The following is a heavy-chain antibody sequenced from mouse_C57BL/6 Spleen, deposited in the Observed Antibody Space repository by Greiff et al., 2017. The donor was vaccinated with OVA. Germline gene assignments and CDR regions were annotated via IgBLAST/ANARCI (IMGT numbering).Heavy chain of an antibody. CDR3: ARALTGPYYFDY. CDR2: INYDGSST. J-gene: IGHJ2*01. CDR1: GFTFSDYY. D-gene: IGHD4-1*01. Sequence: DVHLVESEGGLVQPGSSMKLSCTASGFTFSDYYMAWVRQVPEKGLEWVANINYDGSSTYYLDSLKSRFIISRDNAKNILYLQMSSLKSEDTATYYCARALTGPYYFDYWGQGTTLTVSS. V-gene: IGHV5-16*01.